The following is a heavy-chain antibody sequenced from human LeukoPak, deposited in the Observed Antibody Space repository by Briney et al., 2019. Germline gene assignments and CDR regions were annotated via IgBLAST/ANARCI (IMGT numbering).Heavy chain of an antibody. J-gene: IGHJ4*03. D-gene: IGHD2-2*01. CDR2: IYPGDSDT. V-gene: IGHV5-51*01. CDR3: ARQEVPAAKAFQF. CDR1: GYSFTSYW. Sequence: GESLKISCRGSGYSFTSYWIGWLRQMPGKGLEWLGIIYPGDSDTKYTPTFQGRVTITTDKSTSTAYLEWSSLRAADTAMYYCARQEVPAAKAFQFWGQGTLVTVSS.